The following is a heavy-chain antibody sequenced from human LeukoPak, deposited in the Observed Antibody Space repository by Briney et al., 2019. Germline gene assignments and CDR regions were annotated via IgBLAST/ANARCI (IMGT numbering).Heavy chain of an antibody. Sequence: SETLSLTCTVSCGSISDYYWRWIRQSPGKGLEYIGYIYYSGSTNYNPSLKSRVTISVDTSKDQFSLKLTSVTAADTAVYYCARPFYYDSGTYPPAAFDIWGQGTVVTVSS. V-gene: IGHV4-59*08. CDR2: IYYSGST. CDR1: CGSISDYY. J-gene: IGHJ3*02. CDR3: ARPFYYDSGTYPPAAFDI. D-gene: IGHD3-10*01.